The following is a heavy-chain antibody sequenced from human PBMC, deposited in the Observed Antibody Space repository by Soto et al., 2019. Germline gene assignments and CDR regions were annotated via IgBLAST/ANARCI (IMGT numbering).Heavy chain of an antibody. CDR3: ARGYTLDV. V-gene: IGHV4-38-2*02. CDR2: IYHGGST. D-gene: IGHD1-26*01. CDR1: GYSISSGYY. Sequence: SETLSLTCTVSGYSISSGYYWGWIRQPPGKGLEWIGSIYHGGSTYYNPSLKSRVTISVDTSKNQFSLKLSSVTAADTAVYYCARGYTLDVWGQGTPVTVSS. J-gene: IGHJ6*02.